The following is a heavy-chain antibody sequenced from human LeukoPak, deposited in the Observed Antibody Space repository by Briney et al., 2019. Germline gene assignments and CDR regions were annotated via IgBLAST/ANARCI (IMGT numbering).Heavy chain of an antibody. CDR1: GGSISSYY. Sequence: SETLSLTCTVSGGSISSYYWSWIRQPPGKGLEWSGYIHYSGSTNYNPSLKSRVTISVDTSKNQFSLKLSSVTAADTAVYYCARGVDTTVTKLSYYYMDVWGQGTLVIVSS. D-gene: IGHD4-17*01. CDR3: ARGVDTTVTKLSYYYMDV. J-gene: IGHJ6*03. CDR2: IHYSGST. V-gene: IGHV4-59*01.